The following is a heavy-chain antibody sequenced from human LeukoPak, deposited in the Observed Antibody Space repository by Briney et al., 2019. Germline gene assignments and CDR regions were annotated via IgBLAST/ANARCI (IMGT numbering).Heavy chain of an antibody. J-gene: IGHJ4*02. CDR1: GYAFTGNY. CDR3: AVVSHDSHILMPFGSIRLGGY. Sequence: GASVKVSCKASGYAFTGNYMHWVRQAPGQGLEWMGWINPNNGGTSYPQKFQGRVIMSRDTSISTAYMELTRLRSDDTAVYYCAVVSHDSHILMPFGSIRLGGYWGQGTLVTVSS. CDR2: INPNNGGT. V-gene: IGHV1-2*02. D-gene: IGHD3-16*01.